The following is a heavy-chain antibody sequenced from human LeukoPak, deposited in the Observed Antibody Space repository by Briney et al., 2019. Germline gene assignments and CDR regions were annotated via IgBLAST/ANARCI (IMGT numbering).Heavy chain of an antibody. D-gene: IGHD3-3*01. Sequence: ASVKVSCKASGYTFISYEINWVRQASGQGLEWMGWMNPNSGNTGYAQKFQGRVTMTWNTSISTAYMELSSLRSEDTAVYYCARNDLGLDYWGQGTLVTVSS. V-gene: IGHV1-8*01. CDR2: MNPNSGNT. J-gene: IGHJ4*02. CDR3: ARNDLGLDY. CDR1: GYTFISYE.